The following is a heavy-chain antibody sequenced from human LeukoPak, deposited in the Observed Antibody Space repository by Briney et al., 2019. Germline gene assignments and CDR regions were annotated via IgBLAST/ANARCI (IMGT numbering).Heavy chain of an antibody. CDR3: ARDTYGGNGYTPSPIDY. V-gene: IGHV7-4-1*02. J-gene: IGHJ4*02. CDR2: INTNTGNP. Sequence: VASVKVSCKTSGYTFTSYGMNWVRQAPGQGLEWMGWINTNTGNPTYAQGLTGRFVFSVDISVSTAYLQISSLKAADTAVYYCARDTYGGNGYTPSPIDYWGQGTLVTVSS. D-gene: IGHD3-3*01. CDR1: GYTFTSYG.